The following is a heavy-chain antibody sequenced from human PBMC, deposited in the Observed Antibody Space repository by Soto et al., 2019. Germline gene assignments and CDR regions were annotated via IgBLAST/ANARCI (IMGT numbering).Heavy chain of an antibody. J-gene: IGHJ4*02. CDR1: GFTFSSYD. CDR2: ITSSSDTI. Sequence: EVQLVESGGGLVQPGGSLRLSCAASGFTFSSYDMNWVRQAPGKGLEWVSHITSSSDTIYYADSVKGRFTISRDNAETSLYLQMNTLRDEDTAVYYCAGSICHYRPFDSWGQGTMVTVSS. D-gene: IGHD3-3*02. CDR3: AGSICHYRPFDS. V-gene: IGHV3-48*03.